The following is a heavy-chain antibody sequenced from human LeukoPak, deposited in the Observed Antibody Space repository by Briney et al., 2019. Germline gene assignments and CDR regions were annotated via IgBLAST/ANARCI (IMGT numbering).Heavy chain of an antibody. CDR1: GFTFSSHT. V-gene: IGHV3-23*01. Sequence: GGSLRLSCAASGFTFSSHTMSWVRQAPGKGLEWVSAISDRGDNKQYTDSVKGRLTISRDNSKNTLYLQMNSLRADDTAVYYCAKSSRYGTGWYGRIDYWGQGTLVTVSS. CDR2: ISDRGDNK. D-gene: IGHD6-19*01. CDR3: AKSSRYGTGWYGRIDY. J-gene: IGHJ4*02.